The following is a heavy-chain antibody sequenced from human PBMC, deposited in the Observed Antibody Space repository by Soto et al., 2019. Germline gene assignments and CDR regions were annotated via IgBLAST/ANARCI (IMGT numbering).Heavy chain of an antibody. CDR2: IKQDGSEK. Sequence: GGSLRLSCAASGFTFSSYWMSWVRQAPGKGLEWVANIKQDGSEKYYVDSVKGRFTISRDNAKNSLYLQMNSLRAEDTAVYYCARDVGSSELVPSYFDYWGQGTLVTVSS. J-gene: IGHJ4*02. CDR1: GFTFSSYW. CDR3: ARDVGSSELVPSYFDY. D-gene: IGHD3-10*01. V-gene: IGHV3-7*01.